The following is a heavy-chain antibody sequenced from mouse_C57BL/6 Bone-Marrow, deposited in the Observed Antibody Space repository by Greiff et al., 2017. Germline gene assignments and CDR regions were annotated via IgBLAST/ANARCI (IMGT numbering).Heavy chain of an antibody. D-gene: IGHD1-1*01. CDR3: ARNGYYYGTYWYFDV. Sequence: VQLKESGPGLVQPSQSLSITCTVSGFSLTSYGVHWVRQSPGKGLEWLGVIWSGGHTDYNAALISRLSISKDNSKSQVFFKMNSLQADDTAIYYCARNGYYYGTYWYFDVWGTGTTVTVAS. CDR1: GFSLTSYG. J-gene: IGHJ1*03. CDR2: IWSGGHT. V-gene: IGHV2-2*01.